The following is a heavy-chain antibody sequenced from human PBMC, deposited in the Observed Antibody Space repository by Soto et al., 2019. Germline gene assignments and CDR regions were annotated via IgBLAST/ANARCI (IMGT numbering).Heavy chain of an antibody. CDR3: ANRAGGSYRYLN. V-gene: IGHV3-74*01. Sequence: GGSLRLSCAASGFTFSSYWMHWVRQAPGKGLVWVSRINSDGSSTSYADSVKGRFTISRDNAKNTLYLQMNSLRAEDTAVYYCANRAGGSYRYLNWGQGTLVTVSS. CDR2: INSDGSST. J-gene: IGHJ4*02. D-gene: IGHD3-16*02. CDR1: GFTFSSYW.